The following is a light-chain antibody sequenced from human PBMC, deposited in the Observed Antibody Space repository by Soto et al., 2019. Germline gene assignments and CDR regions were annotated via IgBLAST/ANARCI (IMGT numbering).Light chain of an antibody. Sequence: EIVLTQSPGTLSLSPGERATLYCRASQSVVSNYLAWYQQKPGQAPRVLIYGASSRATGIPDRFSGSGSGADFTLTISRLEPEDFAVYYCQQYTTSPFTFGPGTKVDIK. CDR2: GAS. V-gene: IGKV3-20*01. J-gene: IGKJ3*01. CDR1: QSVVSNY. CDR3: QQYTTSPFT.